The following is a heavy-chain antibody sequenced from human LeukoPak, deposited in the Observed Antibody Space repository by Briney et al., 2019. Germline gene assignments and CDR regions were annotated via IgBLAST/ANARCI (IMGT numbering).Heavy chain of an antibody. V-gene: IGHV7-4-1*02. Sequence: ASVKVSCKASGYTFTSYAMNWVRQAPGQGLEWMGWINTNTGNPTYAQGFTGRFVFSLDTSVSTAYLQISSLKAEDTAVYYCAREYYYDSSGSSVENYYGMDVWGQGTTVTVSS. CDR2: INTNTGNP. J-gene: IGHJ6*02. D-gene: IGHD3-22*01. CDR1: GYTFTSYA. CDR3: AREYYYDSSGSSVENYYGMDV.